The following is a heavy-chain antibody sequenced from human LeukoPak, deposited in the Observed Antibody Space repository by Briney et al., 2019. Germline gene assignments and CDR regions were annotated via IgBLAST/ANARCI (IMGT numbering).Heavy chain of an antibody. J-gene: IGHJ4*02. D-gene: IGHD1-26*01. CDR3: ARHVPHGSFFYFDL. CDR1: GYSFTSYC. CDR2: IYPGDSDT. V-gene: IGHV5-51*01. Sequence: GESLKISCKGSGYSFTSYCIGWVRQMPGKGLEWMGIIYPGDSDTTYRPSFQGQVTISADRSISTAYLQWSSLKASDSAMYYCARHVPHGSFFYFDLWGQGTLVTVSS.